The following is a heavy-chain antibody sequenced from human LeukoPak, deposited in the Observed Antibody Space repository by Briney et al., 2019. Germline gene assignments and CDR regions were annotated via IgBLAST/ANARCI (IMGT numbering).Heavy chain of an antibody. D-gene: IGHD2-2*01. Sequence: PGRSLRLSCTPSGFTFSTYNMNWVRHAPGNGLEWVSYISISTTTISYADSVKGRFTISRDNAKNSLYLRMNSLRAEDTAVYYCARDLDVVVPAAPGAFDIWGQGTMVTVSS. CDR1: GFTFSTYN. J-gene: IGHJ3*02. CDR3: ARDLDVVVPAAPGAFDI. V-gene: IGHV3-48*04. CDR2: ISISTTTI.